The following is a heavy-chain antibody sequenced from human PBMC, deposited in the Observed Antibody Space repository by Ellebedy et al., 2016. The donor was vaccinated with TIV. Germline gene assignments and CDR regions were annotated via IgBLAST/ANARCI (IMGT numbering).Heavy chain of an antibody. CDR2: IYYSGST. D-gene: IGHD3-10*01. V-gene: IGHV4-31*03. J-gene: IGHJ6*02. Sequence: SETLSLXXTVSGGSISSGGYYWSWIRQHPGKGLEWIGYIYYSGSTYYNPSLKSRVTISVDTSKNQFSLKLSSVTAADTAVYYCAREIREGIDYYYYYGMDVWGQGTTVTVSS. CDR1: GGSISSGGYY. CDR3: AREIREGIDYYYYYGMDV.